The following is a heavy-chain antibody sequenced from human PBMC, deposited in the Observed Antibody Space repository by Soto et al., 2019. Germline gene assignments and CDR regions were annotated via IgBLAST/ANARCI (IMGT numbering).Heavy chain of an antibody. D-gene: IGHD7-27*01. Sequence: KTSETLSLTCTVSGGSISSDYWSWIRQAPGKGLEWIGNIYSSGITNYMTSLKSRLTISLDTSKNQFSLKLISVTAADAAVYYCARDRDTGYGFPGYGMDVWGQGTTVTVSS. V-gene: IGHV4-59*01. CDR3: ARDRDTGYGFPGYGMDV. CDR2: IYSSGIT. CDR1: GGSISSDY. J-gene: IGHJ6*02.